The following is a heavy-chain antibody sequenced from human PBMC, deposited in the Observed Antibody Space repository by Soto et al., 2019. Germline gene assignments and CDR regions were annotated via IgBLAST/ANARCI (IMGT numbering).Heavy chain of an antibody. J-gene: IGHJ6*02. CDR3: ARIRYYYDSSGYYRPNYYYYGMDV. Sequence: SGPTLVNPTETLTLTCTVSGFSLSNARMGVSWIRQPPGKALEWLAHIFSNDEKSYSTSLKSRLTTSKDTSKSQVVLTMTNMDPVDTATYYCARIRYYYDSSGYYRPNYYYYGMDVWGQGTTVTVSS. D-gene: IGHD3-22*01. V-gene: IGHV2-26*01. CDR2: IFSNDEK. CDR1: GFSLSNARMG.